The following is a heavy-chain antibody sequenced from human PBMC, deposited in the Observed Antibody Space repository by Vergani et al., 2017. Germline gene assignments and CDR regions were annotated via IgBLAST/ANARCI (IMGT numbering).Heavy chain of an antibody. Sequence: QVQLVQSGAEVKKPGYSVKVSCKASGGTFSSYAISWVRQAPGQGLEWMGRIIPIFGTANYAQKFQGRVTITADESTSTAYMELSSLRSEDTAVYYCARDRGYSSGWYGWFDPWGQGTLVTVSS. CDR1: GGTFSSYA. V-gene: IGHV1-69*13. CDR3: ARDRGYSSGWYGWFDP. CDR2: IIPIFGTA. D-gene: IGHD6-13*01. J-gene: IGHJ5*02.